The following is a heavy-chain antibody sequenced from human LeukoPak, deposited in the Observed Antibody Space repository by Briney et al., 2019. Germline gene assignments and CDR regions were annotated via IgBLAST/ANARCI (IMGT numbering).Heavy chain of an antibody. CDR3: AREPYDSSVSGFDY. Sequence: SETLSLTCTVSGGSISSSSYYWGWIRQPPGKGLEWIGYIYYSGSTNYNPSLKSRVTISVDTSKNQFSLKLSSVTAADTAVYYCAREPYDSSVSGFDYWGQGTLVTVSS. CDR2: IYYSGST. J-gene: IGHJ4*02. CDR1: GGSISSSSYY. V-gene: IGHV4-61*01. D-gene: IGHD3-22*01.